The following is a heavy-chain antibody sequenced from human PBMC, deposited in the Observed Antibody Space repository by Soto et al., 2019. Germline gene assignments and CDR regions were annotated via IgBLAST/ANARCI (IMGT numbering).Heavy chain of an antibody. Sequence: QVQLVESGGGVVQPGRSLRLSCAASGFTFSSYGMHWVRQAPGKGLEWVAVISYDGSNKYYADSVKGRFTISRDNSKNPLDLQMKSLRGEDKAVYYCSFLLRVPAAMGVYYFDYWGQGTLVTVSS. V-gene: IGHV3-30*03. CDR2: ISYDGSNK. CDR3: SFLLRVPAAMGVYYFDY. J-gene: IGHJ4*02. D-gene: IGHD2-2*01. CDR1: GFTFSSYG.